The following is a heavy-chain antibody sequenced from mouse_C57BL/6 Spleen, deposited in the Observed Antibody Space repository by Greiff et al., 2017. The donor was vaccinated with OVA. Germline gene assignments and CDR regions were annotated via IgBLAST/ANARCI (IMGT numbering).Heavy chain of an antibody. J-gene: IGHJ4*01. CDR3: ARAHDYYGSSYYAMDY. V-gene: IGHV1-9*01. D-gene: IGHD1-1*01. CDR2: ILPGSGST. CDR1: GYTFTGYW. Sequence: QVQLKESGAELMKPGASVKLSCKATGYTFTGYWIEWVKQRPGHGLEWIGEILPGSGSTNYNEKFKGKATFTADTSSNTAYMQLSSLTTEDSAIYYCARAHDYYGSSYYAMDYWGQGTSVTVSS.